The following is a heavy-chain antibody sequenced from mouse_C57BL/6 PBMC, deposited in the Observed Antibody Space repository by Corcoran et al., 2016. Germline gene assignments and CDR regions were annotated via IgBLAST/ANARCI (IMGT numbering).Heavy chain of an antibody. V-gene: IGHV1-26*01. CDR1: GYTFTDYY. CDR3: ARRGSSPRYFDV. D-gene: IGHD1-1*01. CDR2: INPNNGGT. J-gene: IGHJ1*03. Sequence: EVQLQQSGPELVKPGASVKISCKASGYTFTDYYMNWVKQSHGKSLEWIGDINPNNGGTSYNQKFKGKATLTVDKSSSTAYMELRSLTSEDSAVYYCARRGSSPRYFDVWGTGTTVTVSS.